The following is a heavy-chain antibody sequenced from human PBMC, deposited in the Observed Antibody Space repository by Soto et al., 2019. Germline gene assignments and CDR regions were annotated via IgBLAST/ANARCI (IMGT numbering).Heavy chain of an antibody. J-gene: IGHJ3*02. CDR2: IYYSGST. V-gene: IGHV4-39*01. D-gene: IGHD6-6*01. Sequence: SETLSLTCTVSGGSISSSSYYWGWIRQPPGKGLEWIGSIYYSGSTYYNPSLKSRVTISVDTSKNQFSLKLSSVTAADTAVYYCARLAYEETIAARPADAFDIWGQGTMVTVSS. CDR1: GGSISSSSYY. CDR3: ARLAYEETIAARPADAFDI.